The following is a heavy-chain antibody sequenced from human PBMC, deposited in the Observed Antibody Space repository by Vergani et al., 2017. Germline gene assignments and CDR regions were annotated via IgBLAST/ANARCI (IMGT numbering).Heavy chain of an antibody. CDR3: ARDLRLLYKRFDP. CDR1: GFTFNQYG. CDR2: TWYDGNNK. V-gene: IGHV3-33*01. D-gene: IGHD5-12*01. J-gene: IGHJ5*02. Sequence: QVQLVESGGGVVQPGRSLRLSCAASGFTFNQYGMHWVRQAPGKGLEWVAVTWYDGNNKQYADSVKGRFTISRDNSKSTMYLQMNSLRDEDTSVYYCARDLRLLYKRFDPWGQGTLVTVSS.